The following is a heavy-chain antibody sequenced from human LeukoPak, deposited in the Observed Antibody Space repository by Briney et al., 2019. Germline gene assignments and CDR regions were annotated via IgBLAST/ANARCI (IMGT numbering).Heavy chain of an antibody. CDR1: GFTFSSYA. D-gene: IGHD1-26*01. V-gene: IGHV3-30-3*01. CDR2: ISYDGSNK. J-gene: IGHJ4*02. CDR3: AEHSGSSSY. Sequence: GRSLRLSCAASGFTFSSYAMHLVRQAAGKGLEWVAVISYDGSNKYYADSVKGRFTISRDNSKNTLYLQMNSLRAEDTAVYYCAEHSGSSSYWGQGTLVTVSS.